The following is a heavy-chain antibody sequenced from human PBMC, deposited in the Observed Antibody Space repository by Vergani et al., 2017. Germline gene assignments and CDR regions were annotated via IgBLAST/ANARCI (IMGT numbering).Heavy chain of an antibody. CDR1: GGSFSGYY. D-gene: IGHD4-17*01. J-gene: IGHJ3*02. V-gene: IGHV4-34*01. CDR2: INHSGST. CDR3: AREKTLEDGDARGDAFDI. Sequence: QVQLQQWGAGLLKPSETLSLTCAVYGGSFSGYYWSWIRQPPGKGLEWIGEINHSGSTNSNPSLKSRVTISVDTSKNQFSLKLSSVTAADTAVYYCAREKTLEDGDARGDAFDIWGQGTMVTVSS.